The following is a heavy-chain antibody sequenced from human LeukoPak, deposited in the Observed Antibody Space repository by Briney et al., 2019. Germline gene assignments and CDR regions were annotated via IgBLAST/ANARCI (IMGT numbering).Heavy chain of an antibody. Sequence: GGSLRLSCAAFGFTFSSYGMHWVRQAPGKGLEWVSAISGSGGSTYYADSVKGRFTISRDNSKNTLYLQMNSLRAEDSAAYYCAKGGISTMVRGVIGYMDVWGKGTTVTISS. D-gene: IGHD3-10*01. V-gene: IGHV3-23*01. CDR1: GFTFSSYG. CDR2: ISGSGGST. CDR3: AKGGISTMVRGVIGYMDV. J-gene: IGHJ6*03.